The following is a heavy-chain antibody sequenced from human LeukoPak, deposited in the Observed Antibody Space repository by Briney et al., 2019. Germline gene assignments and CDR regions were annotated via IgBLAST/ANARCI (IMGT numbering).Heavy chain of an antibody. J-gene: IGHJ4*02. CDR3: ARDLIGCSSTSCPLS. CDR2: INWNGGST. Sequence: GGSLRLSRAASGFTFDDYGMSWVRQAPGKGLEWVSGINWNGGSTGYADSVKGRFTISRDNAKNSLYLQMNSLRAEDTAVYYCARDLIGCSSTSCPLSWGQGTLVTVSS. V-gene: IGHV3-20*04. D-gene: IGHD2-2*01. CDR1: GFTFDDYG.